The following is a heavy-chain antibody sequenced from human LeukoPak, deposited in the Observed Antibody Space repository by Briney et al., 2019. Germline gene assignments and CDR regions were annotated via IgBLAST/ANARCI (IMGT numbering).Heavy chain of an antibody. CDR1: GYGFTSYW. Sequence: GESLKISCKGSGYGFTSYWISWVRQMPGKGLEWMGRIDPSDSYTNYSPSFQGHVTISADKSISTAYLQWSSLKASDTAIYYCAKTSWDSVPYFDYWGQGTLVTVSS. D-gene: IGHD2-2*01. V-gene: IGHV5-10-1*01. CDR3: AKTSWDSVPYFDY. CDR2: IDPSDSYT. J-gene: IGHJ4*02.